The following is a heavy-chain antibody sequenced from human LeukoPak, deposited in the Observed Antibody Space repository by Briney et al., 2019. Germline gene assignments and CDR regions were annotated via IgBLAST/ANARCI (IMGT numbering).Heavy chain of an antibody. CDR2: ISSSSSTI. Sequence: GGSLRLSCAASGFTFSSYSMNWVRQAPGKGLEWVSYISSSSSTIYYADSVKGRFTISRDNAKNSLYLQMNSLRDEDTAVYYCTTEVGYYYDYNWFDPWGQGTLVTVSS. D-gene: IGHD3-22*01. CDR3: TTEVGYYYDYNWFDP. J-gene: IGHJ5*02. CDR1: GFTFSSYS. V-gene: IGHV3-48*02.